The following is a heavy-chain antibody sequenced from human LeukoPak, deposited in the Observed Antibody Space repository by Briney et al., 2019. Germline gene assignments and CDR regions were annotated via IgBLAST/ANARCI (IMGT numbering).Heavy chain of an antibody. Sequence: GGSLRLSCAASGFTFSSYAMSWVRQAPGKGLEWVSAISGSGGSTYYADSVKGRFTIFRDNSKNTLYLQMNSLRAEDTAVYYCAKDSSIAARLGYYFDYWGQGTLVTVSS. J-gene: IGHJ4*02. V-gene: IGHV3-23*01. CDR2: ISGSGGST. D-gene: IGHD6-6*01. CDR3: AKDSSIAARLGYYFDY. CDR1: GFTFSSYA.